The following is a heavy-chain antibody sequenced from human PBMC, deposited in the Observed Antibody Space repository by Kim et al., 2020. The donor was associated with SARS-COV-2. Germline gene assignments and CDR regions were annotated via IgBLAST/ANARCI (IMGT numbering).Heavy chain of an antibody. CDR2: IYYDGSNK. Sequence: GGSLRLSCAASGFTFSNHGMHWVRQAPGKGLEWVAMIYYDGSNKYYADSVKGRFTISRDNSKNTLYLQMNSLRAEDTAVYHCASGGDYHSGGYRWYFELWGRGTLVTVSS. CDR1: GFTFSNHG. CDR3: ASGGDYHSGGYRWYFEL. D-gene: IGHD3-10*01. V-gene: IGHV3-33*01. J-gene: IGHJ2*01.